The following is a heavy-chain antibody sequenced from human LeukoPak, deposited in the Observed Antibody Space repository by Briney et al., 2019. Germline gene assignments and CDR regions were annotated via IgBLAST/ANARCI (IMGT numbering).Heavy chain of an antibody. CDR3: ASPTVRGCGRAFDY. V-gene: IGHV4-39*01. J-gene: IGHJ4*02. CDR1: GCTSYSMNYD. CDR2: IHYSRST. D-gene: IGHD6-19*01. Sequence: KPSETLTFTGTGYGCTSYSMNYDRRWIRQPPGKGLEWIGSIHYSRSTYYNPSLKSRATISVDTSKNQFSLKLSSVTAADTCEYYSASPTVRGCGRAFDYWGQGTLVTVSS.